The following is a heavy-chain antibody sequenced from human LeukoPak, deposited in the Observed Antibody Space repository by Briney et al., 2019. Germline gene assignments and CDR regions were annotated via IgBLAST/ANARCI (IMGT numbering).Heavy chain of an antibody. CDR1: GGTFSSYA. J-gene: IGHJ4*02. V-gene: IGHV1-69*04. D-gene: IGHD3-22*01. Sequence: SVKVSCKASGGTFSSYAISWVRQAPGQGLEWMGRIIPILGIANYAQKFQGRVTITADKSTSTAYMELSSLRSEDTAVYYCVTFKYYYDSSGDFDYWGQGTLVTVSS. CDR3: VTFKYYYDSSGDFDY. CDR2: IIPILGIA.